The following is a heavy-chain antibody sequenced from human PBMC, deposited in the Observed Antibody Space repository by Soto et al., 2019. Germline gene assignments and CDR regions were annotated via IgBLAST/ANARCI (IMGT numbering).Heavy chain of an antibody. D-gene: IGHD4-17*01. CDR2: IKQDGSEK. J-gene: IGHJ3*02. Sequence: EVQLVESGRGLVQTGGSLRLSCAASGFTFSSYWMSWVRQAPGKGLEWVANIKQDGSEKYYVDSVKCRFTISRDNAKNSLYLQMNSLRAEDTAGYYCARQLYGDYPDAFDILGQGTMVTVSS. CDR1: GFTFSSYW. CDR3: ARQLYGDYPDAFDI. V-gene: IGHV3-7*01.